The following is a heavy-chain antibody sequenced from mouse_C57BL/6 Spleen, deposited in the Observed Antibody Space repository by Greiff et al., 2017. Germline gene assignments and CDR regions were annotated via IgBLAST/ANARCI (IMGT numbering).Heavy chain of an antibody. V-gene: IGHV1-42*01. CDR3: ARRGDYDAFYFDY. D-gene: IGHD2-4*01. CDR1: GYSFTGYY. Sequence: EVQLQQSGPELVKPGASVKISCKASGYSFTGYYMNWVKQSPEKSLEWIGEINPSTGGTTYNQKFKAKATLTVDKSSSTAYMQLKSLTSEDSAVYYCARRGDYDAFYFDYWGQGTTLTVSS. CDR2: INPSTGGT. J-gene: IGHJ2*01.